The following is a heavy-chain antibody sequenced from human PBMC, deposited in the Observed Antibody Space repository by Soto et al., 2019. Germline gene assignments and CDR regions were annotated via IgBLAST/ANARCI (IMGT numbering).Heavy chain of an antibody. CDR1: GFTFSSYS. D-gene: IGHD3-22*01. J-gene: IGHJ4*02. CDR3: ARDDYYDTSGYLARFDY. Sequence: PGGSLRLSCAASGFTFSSYSMNWVRQAPGKGLEWVSYISSSSSTIYYADPVKGRFTISRDNAKNSLYLQMNSLRDEDTAVYYCARDDYYDTSGYLARFDYWXQGTLVTVSS. V-gene: IGHV3-48*02. CDR2: ISSSSSTI.